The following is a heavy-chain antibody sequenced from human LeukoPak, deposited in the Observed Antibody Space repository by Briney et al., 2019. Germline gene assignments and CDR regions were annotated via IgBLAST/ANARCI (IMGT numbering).Heavy chain of an antibody. CDR3: ARESCSCTSCYIGY. J-gene: IGHJ4*02. D-gene: IGHD2-2*02. V-gene: IGHV1-2*02. CDR2: INPNSGGT. Sequence: ASVKVSCKASGYTFTGYYMHWVRQAPGQGLEWMGWINPNSGGTNYAQKFQGRVTMTRDTSISTAYMELSRLRSDDTAVYYCARESCSCTSCYIGYWGQGTLVTVSS. CDR1: GYTFTGYY.